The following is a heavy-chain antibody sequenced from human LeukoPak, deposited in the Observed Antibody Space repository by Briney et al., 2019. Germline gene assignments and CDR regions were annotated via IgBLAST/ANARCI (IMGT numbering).Heavy chain of an antibody. D-gene: IGHD6-13*01. CDR2: INYSGST. CDR3: ARTKMEDSSSYWYFDL. Sequence: PSETLSLTCTVSGGSIRSYYWSWIRQPPGKGLEWIGNINYSGSTNYNPSLKSRVATSVDTSKNQFSLKLSSVTAADTAVYCCARTKMEDSSSYWYFDLWGRGTLVTVSS. CDR1: GGSIRSYY. V-gene: IGHV4-59*01. J-gene: IGHJ2*01.